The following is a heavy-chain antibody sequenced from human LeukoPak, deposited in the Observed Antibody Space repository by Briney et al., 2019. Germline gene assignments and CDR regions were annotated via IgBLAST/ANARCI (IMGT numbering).Heavy chain of an antibody. J-gene: IGHJ4*02. CDR1: GFTFSSYW. CDR3: ASGASVRGVIPYYFDF. V-gene: IGHV3-74*01. Sequence: PGGSLRLSCAASGFTFSSYWMHWVRQAPGKGLVWVSRINSDGSSTSYADSVKGRFTISRDNSKNTLYLQMNSLRAEDTAVYYCASGASVRGVIPYYFDFWGQGTLVTVSS. CDR2: INSDGSST. D-gene: IGHD3-10*01.